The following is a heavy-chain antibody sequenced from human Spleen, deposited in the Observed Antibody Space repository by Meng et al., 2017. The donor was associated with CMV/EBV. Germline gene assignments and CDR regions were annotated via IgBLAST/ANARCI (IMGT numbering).Heavy chain of an antibody. CDR1: GFTFSSYA. CDR3: AKERTTSSHGARFDT. V-gene: IGHV3-30*09. J-gene: IGHJ5*02. CDR2: ISFDGSKK. Sequence: GESLKISCAASGFTFSSYAMHWVRQTPGKGLEWVAVISFDGSKKNYEDSVRGRFGISRDQSKNTLYLQMRNLRLEDAAIYYCAKERTTSSHGARFDTWGQGTLVTVSS. D-gene: IGHD1-1*01.